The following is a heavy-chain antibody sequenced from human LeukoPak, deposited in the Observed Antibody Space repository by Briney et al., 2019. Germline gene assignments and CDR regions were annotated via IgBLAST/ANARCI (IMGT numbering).Heavy chain of an antibody. CDR3: ARNYCSSTSCYTRVTYYFDY. J-gene: IGHJ4*02. CDR2: IRAYNGNT. CDR1: GCTFTSDG. D-gene: IGHD2-2*02. Sequence: GFSVKVCCRASGCTFTSDGGSWVRQDPVPGLEWMEWIRAYNGNTNYAQTLQGRVTMTTDTSTSTAYMELRSLTSDDTAVYYCARNYCSSTSCYTRVTYYFDYWGQGTLVTVSS. V-gene: IGHV1-18*01.